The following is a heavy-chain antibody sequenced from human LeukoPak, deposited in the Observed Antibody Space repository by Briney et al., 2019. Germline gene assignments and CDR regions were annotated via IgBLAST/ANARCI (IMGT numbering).Heavy chain of an antibody. D-gene: IGHD5-24*01. CDR3: ARGWLRDYYYYYMDV. CDR2: IYYSGST. CDR1: GGSISNYY. V-gene: IGHV4-59*01. Sequence: SETLSLTCTVSGGSISNYYWSWIRQPPGKGLEWIGYIYYSGSTNYNPSLKSRVTISVDTSKNQFSLKLSSVTAADTAVYYCARGWLRDYYYYYMDVWGKGTTVTVSS. J-gene: IGHJ6*03.